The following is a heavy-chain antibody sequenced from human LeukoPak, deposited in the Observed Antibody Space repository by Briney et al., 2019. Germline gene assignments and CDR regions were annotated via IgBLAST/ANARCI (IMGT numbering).Heavy chain of an antibody. CDR2: FDPEDGET. Sequence: ASVKVSCKVSGYILTELSMHWVRQAPGKGLEWMGGFDPEDGETIYAQKFQGRVTMTEDTSTDTAYMELSSLRSEDTAVYYCARVELGLRYFDWLLYLWGQGTLVTVSS. CDR1: GYILTELS. V-gene: IGHV1-24*01. CDR3: ARVELGLRYFDWLLYL. D-gene: IGHD3-9*01. J-gene: IGHJ4*02.